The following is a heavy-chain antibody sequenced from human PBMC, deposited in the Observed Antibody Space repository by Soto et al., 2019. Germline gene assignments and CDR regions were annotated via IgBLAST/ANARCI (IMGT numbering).Heavy chain of an antibody. D-gene: IGHD5-12*01. J-gene: IGHJ2*01. CDR2: INPNSGGT. CDR1: GYTFTGYY. V-gene: IGHV1-2*04. CDR3: ARAYSGYDSDWYFDL. Sequence: ASVKVSCKASGYTFTGYYMHWVRQAPGQGLEWMGWINPNSGGTNYAQKFQGWVTMTRDTSISTAYMELSRLRSDDTAVYYCARAYSGYDSDWYFDLWGRGTLVTV.